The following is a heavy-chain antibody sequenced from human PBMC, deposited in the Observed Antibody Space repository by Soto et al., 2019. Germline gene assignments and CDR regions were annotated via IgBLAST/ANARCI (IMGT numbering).Heavy chain of an antibody. Sequence: PSEALSLTCTVSGGSISSSSYFWGWIRQPPGKGLEWIGSMYYSGTTYYNPSLKSRVTISVDKSKNQFSLKLSSVTAADTAVYYCARRSSWYGFDYWGQGTRVTVSS. V-gene: IGHV4-39*07. CDR2: MYYSGTT. CDR3: ARRSSWYGFDY. D-gene: IGHD6-13*01. CDR1: GGSISSSSYF. J-gene: IGHJ4*02.